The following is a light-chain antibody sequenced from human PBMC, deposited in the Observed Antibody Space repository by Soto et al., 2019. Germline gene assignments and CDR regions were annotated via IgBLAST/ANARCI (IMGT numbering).Light chain of an antibody. CDR2: GAS. CDR1: QTVSRS. Sequence: DIQMTQSPSSLSASVGDRVTITRRASQTVSRSLNWYQQISGRAPVLLIYGASSLQSGVPSRFSGSGSGTDFTLTISSLQPEDFATYYCQQNYHTPQTFGQGTKVEI. CDR3: QQNYHTPQT. V-gene: IGKV1-39*01. J-gene: IGKJ1*01.